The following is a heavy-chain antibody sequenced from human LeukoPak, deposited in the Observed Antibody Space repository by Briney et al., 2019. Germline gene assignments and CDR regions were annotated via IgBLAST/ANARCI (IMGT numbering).Heavy chain of an antibody. CDR1: GFTFSSYR. D-gene: IGHD5-12*01. Sequence: GGSLRLACAASGFTFSSYRMNRVRQAPGKGLEWISYIRSSHNTIHYADSVKGRFTISSDNAKNSLFLQMNSLRAEDTAVYYCARVTYSGYDFDYWGQGTLVTVSS. J-gene: IGHJ4*02. V-gene: IGHV3-48*01. CDR2: IRSSHNTI. CDR3: ARVTYSGYDFDY.